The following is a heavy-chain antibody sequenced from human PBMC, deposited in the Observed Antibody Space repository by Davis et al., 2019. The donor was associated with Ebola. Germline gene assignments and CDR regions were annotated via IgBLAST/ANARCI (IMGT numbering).Heavy chain of an antibody. CDR2: IIPIFGTT. D-gene: IGHD2-21*02. CDR3: ARGPSVATAHYFDY. J-gene: IGHJ4*02. CDR1: GDTLTSYA. V-gene: IGHV1-69*06. Sequence: AASVKVSCKAVGDTLTSYAMTWVRQAPGQGLEWMGGIIPIFGTTNYAQKFRGRVRITADKSTRIAYMELSSLRSEDTAVYYCARGPSVATAHYFDYWGQGTLVTVSS.